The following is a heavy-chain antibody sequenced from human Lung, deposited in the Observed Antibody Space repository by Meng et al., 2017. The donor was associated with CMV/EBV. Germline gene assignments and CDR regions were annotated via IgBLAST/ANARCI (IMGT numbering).Heavy chain of an antibody. J-gene: IGHJ6*01. CDR2: INPNSGGT. D-gene: IGHD3-3*01. Sequence: ASXXVSXKASGYTFTGYYMHWVRQAPGQGLEWMGWINPNSGGTNYAQKFQGRVTMTRDTSISTAYMELSRLRSDDTAVYYCAGGLYDFWSGYYYYGMDVWXQGNXV. CDR1: GYTFTGYY. V-gene: IGHV1-2*02. CDR3: AGGLYDFWSGYYYYGMDV.